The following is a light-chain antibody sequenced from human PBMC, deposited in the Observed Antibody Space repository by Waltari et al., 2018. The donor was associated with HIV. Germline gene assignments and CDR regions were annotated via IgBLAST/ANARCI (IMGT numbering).Light chain of an antibody. CDR2: GAS. CDR1: QSVGSK. V-gene: IGKV3D-15*01. Sequence: EIVMTQSPATLSVSPGKRATLSCRASQSVGSKLAWYQQKPGQGPSLLIYGASTRDTGIPARFSGSGSGTEFTLSISSLQSEDFAVYYCQQYHHWPMYTFGQGTKVEIK. J-gene: IGKJ2*01. CDR3: QQYHHWPMYT.